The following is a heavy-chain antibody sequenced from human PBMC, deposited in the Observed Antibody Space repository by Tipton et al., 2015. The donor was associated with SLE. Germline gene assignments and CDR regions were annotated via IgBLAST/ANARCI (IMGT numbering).Heavy chain of an antibody. V-gene: IGHV1-18*01. J-gene: IGHJ4*02. CDR1: GYTFTSYG. D-gene: IGHD2-2*01. Sequence: QSGPEVKKPGASVRVSCQASGYTFTSYGFTWVRQAPGQGLEWMGWISGDNGNTNYAQKFQDRVMLTTDKTTTTAYMDLMSLTSDDTAVYYCARAISQQYSTIWSDYWGQGTLVTVSS. CDR2: ISGDNGNT. CDR3: ARAISQQYSTIWSDY.